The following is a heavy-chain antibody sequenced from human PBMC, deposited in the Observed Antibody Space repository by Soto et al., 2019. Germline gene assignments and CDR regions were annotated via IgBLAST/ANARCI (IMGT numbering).Heavy chain of an antibody. D-gene: IGHD2-21*02. V-gene: IGHV4-59*01. J-gene: IGHJ6*02. CDR2: MYNTGST. Sequence: SETLSLTCTVSGGSISRYYWSWIRKHPGKGLEWIGYMYNTGSTVYNPSFKSRVTISVDTSKNQFSLKLNSVTAADTAVYYCARDLWGYCGTDCYPLDVWGQGTTVTVSS. CDR1: GGSISRYY. CDR3: ARDLWGYCGTDCYPLDV.